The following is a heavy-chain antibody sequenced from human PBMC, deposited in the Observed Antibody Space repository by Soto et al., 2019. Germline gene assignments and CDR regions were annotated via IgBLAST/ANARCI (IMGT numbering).Heavy chain of an antibody. V-gene: IGHV4-30-4*01. J-gene: IGHJ6*02. CDR2: IYYSGST. CDR1: GGSISSGDYY. Sequence: QVQLQESGPGLVKPSQTLSLTCTVSGGSISSGDYYWSWIRQPPGKGLERIGYIYYSGSTYYNPSLKSRVTISVDTSKNQFSLKLSSVTAADTAVYYCARERSIVGATLSYYYGMDVWGQGTTVTVSS. D-gene: IGHD1-26*01. CDR3: ARERSIVGATLSYYYGMDV.